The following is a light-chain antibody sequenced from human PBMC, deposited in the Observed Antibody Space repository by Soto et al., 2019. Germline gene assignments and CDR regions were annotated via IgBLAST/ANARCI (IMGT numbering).Light chain of an antibody. V-gene: IGLV1-40*01. J-gene: IGLJ1*01. CDR3: QSYDSRV. CDR1: SSNIGAGYD. Sequence: QLVLTQPPSVSGAPGQRVTISCTGSSSNIGAGYDVHWYQQLPGTAPKLLIYGNSNRPSGVPDRFSGSKSGTSASLAITGLQAEDEADYYCQSYDSRVFGTGTKVTVL. CDR2: GNS.